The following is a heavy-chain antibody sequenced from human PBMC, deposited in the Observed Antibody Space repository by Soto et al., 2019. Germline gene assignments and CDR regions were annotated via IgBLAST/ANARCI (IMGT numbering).Heavy chain of an antibody. CDR3: ARTLTSEVEPNNAFDI. V-gene: IGHV1-2*04. J-gene: IGHJ3*02. D-gene: IGHD7-27*01. Sequence: ASVKVSCKASGYTFTGYYMHWVRQAPGQGLEWMGWINPNSGGTNYAQKFQGWVTMTRDTSISTAYMELSRLRSDDTAVYYCARTLTSEVEPNNAFDIWGQGTMVTVSS. CDR1: GYTFTGYY. CDR2: INPNSGGT.